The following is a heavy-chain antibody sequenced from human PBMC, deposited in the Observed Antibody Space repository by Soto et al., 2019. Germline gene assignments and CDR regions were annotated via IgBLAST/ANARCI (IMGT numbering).Heavy chain of an antibody. J-gene: IGHJ4*02. V-gene: IGHV4-59*01. Sequence: PSETLSLTCTVSGGSISSYYWSWIRQPPGKGLEWIGYIYYSGSTNYNPSLKSRVTISVDTSKNQFSLKLSSVTAADTAVYYCARLNYSHDYWGQGTLVTVSS. CDR2: IYYSGST. CDR1: GGSISSYY. CDR3: ARLNYSHDY. D-gene: IGHD1-7*01.